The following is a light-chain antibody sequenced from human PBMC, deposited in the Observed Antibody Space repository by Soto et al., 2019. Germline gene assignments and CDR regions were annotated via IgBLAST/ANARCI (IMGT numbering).Light chain of an antibody. CDR1: QSVSRY. CDR2: DTS. Sequence: EIGLTQSPATLSLSPGNRATLSCRASQSVSRYLAWYQQKPGQTPRRLIHDTSTSTTGVPDTFSSRGSGTEFTLTISSLESEDSAMYYCQQHFSWPPTFGGGTHVEIK. CDR3: QQHFSWPPT. J-gene: IGKJ4*01. V-gene: IGKV3-11*01.